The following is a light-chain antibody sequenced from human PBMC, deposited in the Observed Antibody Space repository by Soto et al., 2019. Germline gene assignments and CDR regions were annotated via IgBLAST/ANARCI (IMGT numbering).Light chain of an antibody. J-gene: IGKJ4*01. V-gene: IGKV3-11*01. CDR1: QSINSC. Sequence: IMLAESLATLKKSPGERATLSCSASQSINSCLAWYQHKPGRAPRLLIYGSSNRASGIPARFSGSGSGTDFTLTISSLEPEDFAVYYCQQCINLTLPFGGGTKV. CDR3: QQCINLTLP. CDR2: GSS.